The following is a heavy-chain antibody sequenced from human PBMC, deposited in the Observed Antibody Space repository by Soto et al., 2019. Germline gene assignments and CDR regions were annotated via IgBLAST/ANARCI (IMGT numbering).Heavy chain of an antibody. CDR2: IYYSGST. CDR3: AIHGSGIYYNGY. V-gene: IGHV4-31*03. CDR1: GGSMSGGGYY. D-gene: IGHD3-10*01. J-gene: IGHJ4*02. Sequence: SETLSLTCTVSGGSMSGGGYYWSWMRQHPGKGLEWIGYIYYSGSTYYNPALKSRVTISVDTSKNQFSLKLSSVTAADTAVYYCAIHGSGIYYNGYWGQGILVTVSS.